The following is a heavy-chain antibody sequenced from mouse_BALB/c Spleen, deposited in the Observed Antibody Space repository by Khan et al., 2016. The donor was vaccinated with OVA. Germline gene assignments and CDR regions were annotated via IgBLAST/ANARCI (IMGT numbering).Heavy chain of an antibody. J-gene: IGHJ1*01. V-gene: IGHV3-5*02. CDR3: GRGYRSLYWDFDV. Sequence: VQLKESGPGLVKPSQTVSLTCTVTGISITSGNYRWSWIRQFPGNKLEWIGNIYYSGTVTYNPSLTSRTTITRDTSKNQFFLEMNSLTAEDTATFYCGRGYRSLYWDFDVWGAGTTVTVSS. CDR1: GISITSGNYR. CDR2: IYYSGTV. D-gene: IGHD1-1*01.